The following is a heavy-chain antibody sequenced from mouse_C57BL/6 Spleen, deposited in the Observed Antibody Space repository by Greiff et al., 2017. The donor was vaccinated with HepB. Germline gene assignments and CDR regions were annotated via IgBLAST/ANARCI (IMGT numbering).Heavy chain of an antibody. CDR2: ISSGGDYI. D-gene: IGHD2-1*01. CDR1: GFTFSSYA. Sequence: DVHLVESGEGLVKPGGSLKLSCAASGFTFSSYAMSWVRQTPEKRLEWVAYISSGGDYIYYADTVKGRFTISRDNARNTLYLQMSSLKSEDTAMYYCTRLYGNFYYFDYWGQGTTLTVSS. J-gene: IGHJ2*01. CDR3: TRLYGNFYYFDY. V-gene: IGHV5-9-1*02.